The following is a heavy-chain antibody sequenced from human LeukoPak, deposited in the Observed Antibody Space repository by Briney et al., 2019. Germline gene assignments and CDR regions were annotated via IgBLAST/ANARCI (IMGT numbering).Heavy chain of an antibody. Sequence: ASVKVSCKASGGTFSSYAISWVRQAPGQGLEWMGRIIPILGIANYAQKFQGRVTITADKSTSTAYMELSRLRSEDTAVYYCARGGTAMEDFDYWGQGTLVTVSS. J-gene: IGHJ4*02. D-gene: IGHD5-18*01. CDR2: IIPILGIA. CDR3: ARGGTAMEDFDY. CDR1: GGTFSSYA. V-gene: IGHV1-69*04.